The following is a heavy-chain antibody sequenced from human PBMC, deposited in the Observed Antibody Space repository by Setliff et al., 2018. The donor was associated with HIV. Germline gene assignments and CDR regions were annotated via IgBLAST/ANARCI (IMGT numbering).Heavy chain of an antibody. J-gene: IGHJ4*02. Sequence: KPSETLSLTCTLNGVPLSDYYWNWIRQSPGKGLEWIVEVNRNGNVNYNPSLKSRVTVSVDTSKTQYSLKMISVTAADTAMYYCAISIVGVTSEMYWAQGTLVTVSS. D-gene: IGHD2-21*02. CDR3: AISIVGVTSEMY. V-gene: IGHV4-34*01. CDR1: GVPLSDYY. CDR2: VNRNGNV.